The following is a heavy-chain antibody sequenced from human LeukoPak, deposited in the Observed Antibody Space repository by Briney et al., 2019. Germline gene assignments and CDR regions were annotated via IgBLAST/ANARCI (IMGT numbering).Heavy chain of an antibody. J-gene: IGHJ5*02. D-gene: IGHD6-13*01. CDR2: IHHSGTT. Sequence: SETLSLTCAVSGYPINSGHYWGWIRQPPGKGLEWIGSIHHSGTTYYNPSLKSRVTISGDTSKNQFSLKLTSVTATDTAVYYCARAAAADPKNWFDPWGQGTLVTVSS. CDR1: GYPINSGHY. V-gene: IGHV4-38-2*01. CDR3: ARAAAADPKNWFDP.